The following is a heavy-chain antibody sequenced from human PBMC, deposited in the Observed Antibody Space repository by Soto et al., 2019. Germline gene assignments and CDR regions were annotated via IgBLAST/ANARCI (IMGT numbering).Heavy chain of an antibody. V-gene: IGHV4-59*08. Sequence: SETLSLTCTVSGGSISSYYWSWIRQPPGKGLEWIGYIYYSGSTYYNPSLKSRVTISVDTSKNQFSLKLSSVTAANTAVYYCARHGHDFWSGYYKRYDWFDPWGQGTLVTVSS. CDR1: GGSISSYY. D-gene: IGHD3-3*01. CDR2: IYYSGST. J-gene: IGHJ5*02. CDR3: ARHGHDFWSGYYKRYDWFDP.